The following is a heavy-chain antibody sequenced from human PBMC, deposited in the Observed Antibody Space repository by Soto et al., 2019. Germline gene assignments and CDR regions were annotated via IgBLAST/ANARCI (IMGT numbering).Heavy chain of an antibody. CDR1: GGTFSSYA. V-gene: IGHV1-69*13. D-gene: IGHD2-2*01. CDR3: ASLDHCSSTSCYPSGYGMDV. CDR2: IIPIFGTA. Sequence: RASVKVSCKASGGTFSSYAISWVRQAPGQGLEWMGGIIPIFGTANYAQKFQGRVTITADESTSTAYMELSSLRSEDTAVYYCASLDHCSSTSCYPSGYGMDVWGQGTTVTVSS. J-gene: IGHJ6*02.